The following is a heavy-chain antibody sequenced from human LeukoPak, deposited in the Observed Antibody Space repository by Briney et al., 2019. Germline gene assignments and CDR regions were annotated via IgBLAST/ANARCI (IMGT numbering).Heavy chain of an antibody. V-gene: IGHV1-24*01. D-gene: IGHD3-10*01. Sequence: VASVKVSCKVSGYTLTELSMHWVRQAPGKGLEWMGGFDPEDGETIYAQKFQGRVTMTRNTSISTAYMELSSLRSEDTAVYYCARSDYYGSAGTYRNWFDPWGQGTLVTVSS. CDR1: GYTLTELS. J-gene: IGHJ5*02. CDR3: ARSDYYGSAGTYRNWFDP. CDR2: FDPEDGET.